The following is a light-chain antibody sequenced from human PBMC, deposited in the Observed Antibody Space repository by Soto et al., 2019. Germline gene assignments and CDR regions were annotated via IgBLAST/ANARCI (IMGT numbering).Light chain of an antibody. Sequence: EIVLTQSAATLSLSPGERATLSCRASQSVSSYLAWYQQKPGQAPRLLIYDASNRATGIPARFSGSGSGTDFTLTISSLEPEDFAVYGLKTFGQGTKVDI. CDR1: QSVSSY. CDR3: KT. CDR2: DAS. V-gene: IGKV3-11*01. J-gene: IGKJ1*01.